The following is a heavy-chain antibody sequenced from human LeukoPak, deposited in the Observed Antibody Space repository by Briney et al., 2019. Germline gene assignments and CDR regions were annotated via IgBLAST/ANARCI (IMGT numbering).Heavy chain of an antibody. D-gene: IGHD3-22*01. Sequence: GGSLRLSCAASGFTFSSYAMSWVRQTPGKGLEWVSSIVGSGGRTYYADSVKGRFTISRDNSKNTLYLQMNSLRAEDTAVYYCASKTYYYDSSGSYYFDYWGQGTLVTVSS. V-gene: IGHV3-23*01. CDR3: ASKTYYYDSSGSYYFDY. CDR1: GFTFSSYA. CDR2: IVGSGGRT. J-gene: IGHJ4*02.